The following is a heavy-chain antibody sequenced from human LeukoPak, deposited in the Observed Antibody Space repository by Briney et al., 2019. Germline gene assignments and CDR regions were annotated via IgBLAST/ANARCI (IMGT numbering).Heavy chain of an antibody. J-gene: IGHJ4*02. CDR1: GFSLTNYA. CDR3: ASIFY. V-gene: IGHV3-66*01. CDR2: IYSGGST. Sequence: GGSLRLSCAASGFSLTNYAMSWVRQAPGKGLEWVSVIYSGGSTYSADSVKGRFTISRDNSKNTLYLQMNSLRAEDTAVYYCASIFYWGQGTLVTVSS.